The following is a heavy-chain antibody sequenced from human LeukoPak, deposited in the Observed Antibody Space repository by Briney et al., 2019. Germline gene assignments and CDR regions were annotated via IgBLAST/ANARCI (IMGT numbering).Heavy chain of an antibody. CDR1: GFAFSSYG. CDR2: IWYDGINK. J-gene: IGHJ4*02. D-gene: IGHD6-13*01. CDR3: TRERKSGIAAFDY. Sequence: GGSLRLSCAASGFAFSSYGMHWVRQAPGKGLEWMAVIWYDGINKFHADSVKGRFTISRDNSKNTVYLQMNSLRAEDTAVYYCTRERKSGIAAFDYWGQGTLVTVSS. V-gene: IGHV3-33*01.